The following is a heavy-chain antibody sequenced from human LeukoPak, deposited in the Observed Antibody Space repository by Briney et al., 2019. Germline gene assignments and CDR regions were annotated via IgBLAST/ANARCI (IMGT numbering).Heavy chain of an antibody. D-gene: IGHD3-22*01. J-gene: IGHJ4*02. CDR3: ARASSSSQYYYDSSGYYELFDY. V-gene: IGHV4-61*02. CDR1: GGSISSGSYY. CDR2: IYTSGST. Sequence: SETLSLTCTVSGGSISSGSYYWSWIRQPAGKGLEWIGRIYTSGSTNYNPSLKRRFTISVHTSKNQFSLKLSSVTAADKAVYYCARASSSSQYYYDSSGYYELFDYWGQGTLVTVSS.